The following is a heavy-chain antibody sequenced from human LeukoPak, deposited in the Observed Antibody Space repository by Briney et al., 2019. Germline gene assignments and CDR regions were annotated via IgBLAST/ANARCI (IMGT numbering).Heavy chain of an antibody. CDR1: GGSIINYY. V-gene: IGHV4-59*01. Sequence: SSETLSLTCNVSGGSIINYYWTWVRQPPGKGLEWIGYIYDYGTTNYNPSLKSRVTISADTSKNQFSLSLTSVTAADTAVYYCARGIRYGNDFWGQGTLVTVSS. CDR2: IYDYGTT. J-gene: IGHJ4*02. CDR3: ARGIRYGNDF. D-gene: IGHD6-13*01.